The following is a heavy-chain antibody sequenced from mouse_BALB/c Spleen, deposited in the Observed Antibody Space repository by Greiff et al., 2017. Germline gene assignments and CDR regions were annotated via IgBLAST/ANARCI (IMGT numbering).Heavy chain of an antibody. J-gene: IGHJ4*01. Sequence: EVKLVESGAELVKPGASVKLSCTASGFNIKDTYMHWVKQRPEQGLEWIGRIDPANGNTKYDPKFQGKATITADTSSNTAYLQLSSLTSEDTAVYYCARGYGNYDYAMDYWGQGTSVTVSS. D-gene: IGHD2-10*02. CDR3: ARGYGNYDYAMDY. CDR2: IDPANGNT. CDR1: GFNIKDTY. V-gene: IGHV14-3*02.